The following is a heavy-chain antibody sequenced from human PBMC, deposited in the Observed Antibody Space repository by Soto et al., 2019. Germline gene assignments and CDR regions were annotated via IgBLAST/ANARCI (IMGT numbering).Heavy chain of an antibody. CDR2: IYYGGST. J-gene: IGHJ5*02. CDR3: ARVRSGVGYNWFDP. CDR1: GGSISSGAYY. Sequence: SETLSLTCTVSGGSISSGAYYWSWIRQHPGRGLEWIGYIYYGGSTYYNPSLKSRVTISVDTSKSQFSLKLSSVTAADTAVYYCARVRSGVGYNWFDPWGQGTLVTVSS. D-gene: IGHD3-16*01. V-gene: IGHV4-31*03.